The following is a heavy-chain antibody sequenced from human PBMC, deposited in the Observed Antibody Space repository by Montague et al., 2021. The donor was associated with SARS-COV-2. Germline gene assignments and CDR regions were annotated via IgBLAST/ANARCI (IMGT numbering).Heavy chain of an antibody. J-gene: IGHJ4*02. CDR2: IYWGDEK. CDR3: VHYASGSYYFHX. Sequence: PALVKPTQTLTLTCTFSGFSITTSTMGVGWIRQPPGKALEWLALIYWGDEKRFSPSLKSRLTITEDTFKDQVVLRMTNMDPVDTATYYCVHYASGSYYFHXWGQGTLVTVSS. CDR1: GFSITTSTMG. D-gene: IGHD3-10*01. V-gene: IGHV2-5*02.